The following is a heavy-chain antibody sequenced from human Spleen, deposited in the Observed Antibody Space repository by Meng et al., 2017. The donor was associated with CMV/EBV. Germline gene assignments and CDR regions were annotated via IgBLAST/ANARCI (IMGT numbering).Heavy chain of an antibody. Sequence: GESLKISCAASGFTFSSYWMHWVRQAPGKGLVWVARINSDGSSTTYADSVKGRFTISRDNAKNTLCLRVNSLRVEDTAVYYCARKMYSSSPVDIDYWGQGTLVTVSS. CDR1: GFTFSSYW. V-gene: IGHV3-74*01. CDR2: INSDGSST. J-gene: IGHJ4*02. CDR3: ARKMYSSSPVDIDY. D-gene: IGHD6-6*01.